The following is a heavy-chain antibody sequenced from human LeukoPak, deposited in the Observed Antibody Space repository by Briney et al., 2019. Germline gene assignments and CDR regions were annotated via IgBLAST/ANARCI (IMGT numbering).Heavy chain of an antibody. D-gene: IGHD2-2*01. J-gene: IGHJ4*02. CDR1: GASVSSDTYY. Sequence: PSETLSLTCTVSGASVSSDTYYWSWLRQPPGKGLEWIGYIYYSGYTNYNPSLKSPVTISVDTSQNQCSLRLCAVTAAPSAVYYRASRPPGESYVPYFDDWGQRIPVSAS. CDR2: IYYSGYT. CDR3: ASRPPGESYVPYFDD. V-gene: IGHV4-61*01.